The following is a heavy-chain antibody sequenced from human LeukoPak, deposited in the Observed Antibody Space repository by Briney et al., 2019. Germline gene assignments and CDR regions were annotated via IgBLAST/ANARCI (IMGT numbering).Heavy chain of an antibody. CDR2: IYYSGST. D-gene: IGHD5-12*01. Sequence: SETLSLTCTVSGGSISSYYWSWIRQPPGKGLEWIGYIYYSGSTNYNSSLKSRVTISVDTSKNQFSLKLSSVTAADTAVYYCAGFSGYDSYYFDYWGQGTLVTVSS. CDR1: GGSISSYY. J-gene: IGHJ4*02. V-gene: IGHV4-59*08. CDR3: AGFSGYDSYYFDY.